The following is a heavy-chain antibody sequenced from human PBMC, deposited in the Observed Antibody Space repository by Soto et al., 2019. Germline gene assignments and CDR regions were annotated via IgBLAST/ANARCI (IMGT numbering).Heavy chain of an antibody. CDR3: ATCYGVYVYGMDV. J-gene: IGHJ6*02. D-gene: IGHD4-17*01. V-gene: IGHV3-33*01. CDR2: IWYDGSNT. CDR1: GFTFSNYG. Sequence: QVQLVESGGGVVQPGTSLTLSCAASGFTFSNYGMHWVRQAPGKGLDWVAVIWYDGSNTSYADSVKGRFTISRDNSKNALYLQMNSLRAEDAAVYHCATCYGVYVYGMDVWGQGTTVIVSS.